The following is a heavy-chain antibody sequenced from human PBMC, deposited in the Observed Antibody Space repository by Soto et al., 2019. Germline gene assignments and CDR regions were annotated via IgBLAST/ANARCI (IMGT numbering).Heavy chain of an antibody. Sequence: ASVKVSCKASGYTFTSYYMHWVRQAPGQGLEWMGIINPSGGSTSYAQKFQGRVTMTRDTSTSTVYMELSSLRSEDTAVYYCARDRATGIAAAAQGFDPWGQGTLVTVSS. CDR1: GYTFTSYY. CDR2: INPSGGST. V-gene: IGHV1-46*01. CDR3: ARDRATGIAAAAQGFDP. D-gene: IGHD6-13*01. J-gene: IGHJ5*02.